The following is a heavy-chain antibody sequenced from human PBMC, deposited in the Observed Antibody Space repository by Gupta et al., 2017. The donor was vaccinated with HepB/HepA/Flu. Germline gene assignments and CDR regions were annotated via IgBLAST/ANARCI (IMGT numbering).Heavy chain of an antibody. Sequence: VQLVESGGGLVTPGGSLRLSCAASGFTLSDYHMSWMRQAPGKGLEWVSYVSNRGGITYYADSVKGRFTISRDNAKNSLYLQMNSLRAEDTAVYYCARVRGSYNSEFDYWGQGTVVTVSS. CDR2: VSNRGGIT. J-gene: IGHJ4*02. V-gene: IGHV3-11*01. CDR3: ARVRGSYNSEFDY. CDR1: GFTLSDYH. D-gene: IGHD1-26*01.